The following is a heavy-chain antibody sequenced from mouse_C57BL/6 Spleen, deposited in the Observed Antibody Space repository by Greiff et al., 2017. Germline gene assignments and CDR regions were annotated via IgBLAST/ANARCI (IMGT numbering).Heavy chain of an antibody. J-gene: IGHJ3*01. CDR1: GYTFTSYW. CDR2: IYPGSGST. Sequence: QVHVKQPGAELVKPGASVKMSCKASGYTFTSYWITWVKQRPGQGLEWIGDIYPGSGSTNYNEKFKSKATLTVDTSSSTAYMQLSSLTSEDSAVYYCARGITGCAYWGEGTLVTVSA. CDR3: ARGITGCAY. V-gene: IGHV1-55*01.